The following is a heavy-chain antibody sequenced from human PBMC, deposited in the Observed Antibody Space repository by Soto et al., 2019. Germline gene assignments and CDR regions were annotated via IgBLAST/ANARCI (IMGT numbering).Heavy chain of an antibody. D-gene: IGHD3-16*02. CDR1: GGSISSYY. Sequence: SQTLSLTCTVSGGSISSYYWSWIRQPPGKGLEWIGYIYYSGSTNYNPSLKSRVTISVDTSKNQFSLKLSSVTAADTAVYYCARHSITFGGVINSYYGMDVWGQGTTVTVSS. J-gene: IGHJ6*02. V-gene: IGHV4-59*08. CDR2: IYYSGST. CDR3: ARHSITFGGVINSYYGMDV.